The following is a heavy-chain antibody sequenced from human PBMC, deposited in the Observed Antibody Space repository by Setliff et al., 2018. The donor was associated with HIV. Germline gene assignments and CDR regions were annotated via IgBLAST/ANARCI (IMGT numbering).Heavy chain of an antibody. CDR3: ARLGYVTFDY. D-gene: IGHD3-16*01. Sequence: NPSETLSLTCTVSGDSISTDYWTWIRQPPGKGLEWIGYIYNSASTSYNPSLKSRVTISVGTSKNQFSLKLSSVTAADTAVYFCARLGYVTFDYWGQGTLVTVSS. CDR1: GDSISTDY. V-gene: IGHV4-4*09. J-gene: IGHJ4*02. CDR2: IYNSAST.